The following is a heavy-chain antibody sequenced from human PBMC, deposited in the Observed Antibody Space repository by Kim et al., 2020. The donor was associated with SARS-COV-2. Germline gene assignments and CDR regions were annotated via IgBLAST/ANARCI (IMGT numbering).Heavy chain of an antibody. D-gene: IGHD3-9*01. Sequence: SLKSRVPISVDTSQNQFSLKLSSVTAADTAVYYCARHPLRYFDWLSPGDYWGQGTLVTVSS. V-gene: IGHV4-39*01. CDR3: ARHPLRYFDWLSPGDY. J-gene: IGHJ4*02.